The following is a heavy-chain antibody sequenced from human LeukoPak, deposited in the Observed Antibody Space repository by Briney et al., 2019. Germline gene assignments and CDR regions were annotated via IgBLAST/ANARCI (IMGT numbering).Heavy chain of an antibody. V-gene: IGHV3-7*04. CDR3: AGDTATPIGY. CDR1: GFTFSSYA. CDR2: IKQDGSEK. Sequence: PGGSLRLSCAASGFTFSSYAMSWVRQAPGKGLEWVANIKQDGSEKNYVDSVKGRFTISRDNAKNSLYLQMNSLRVEDTAVYYCAGDTATPIGYWGQGTLVTVSS. J-gene: IGHJ4*02. D-gene: IGHD5-18*01.